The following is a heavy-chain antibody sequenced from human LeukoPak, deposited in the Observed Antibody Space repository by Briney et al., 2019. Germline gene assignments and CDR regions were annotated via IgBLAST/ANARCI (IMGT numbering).Heavy chain of an antibody. D-gene: IGHD3-3*01. CDR1: GGSISSSNW. CDR2: IYHSGST. CDR3: ARRAAYYDFWSGYYRSFDY. Sequence: SGTLSLTCAVSGGSISSSNWWSWVRQPPGKGLEWIGEIYHSGSTNYNPSLKSRVTISVDTSKNQFSLKLSSVTAADTAVYYCARRAAYYDFWSGYYRSFDYWGQGTLVTVSS. J-gene: IGHJ4*02. V-gene: IGHV4-4*02.